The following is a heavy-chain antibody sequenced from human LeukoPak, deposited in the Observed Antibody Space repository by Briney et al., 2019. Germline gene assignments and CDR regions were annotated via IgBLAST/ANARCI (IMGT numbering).Heavy chain of an antibody. V-gene: IGHV3-53*01. D-gene: IGHD3-9*01. J-gene: IGHJ3*02. CDR2: MYSGGST. CDR1: GFTVSSNY. Sequence: PGGSLRLSCAASGFTVSSNYMSWVRQAPGKGLEWVSVMYSGGSTYCADSVRGRFTISRDSSKNTLYLQMNSLRAEDTAVYYCARGPYFPPGAFDIWGQGTMVTVSS. CDR3: ARGPYFPPGAFDI.